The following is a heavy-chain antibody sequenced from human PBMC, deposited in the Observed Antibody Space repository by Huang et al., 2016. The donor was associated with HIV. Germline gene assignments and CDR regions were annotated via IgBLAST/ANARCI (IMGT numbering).Heavy chain of an antibody. V-gene: IGHV3-30*01. CDR1: GFTFTTDA. CDR2: ISYEGGNE. Sequence: QVRLVESGGGVVQPGRSLRLSCAASGFTFTTDAMHWVRRGPGKGLEWVAVISYEGGNEYYADSVKGRFTIFRDNSKKTLYLQMNSLRPEDTAVYYCAKDLGPYSGGWYGGYFDYWGQGTLVTVSS. CDR3: AKDLGPYSGGWYGGYFDY. D-gene: IGHD6-19*01. J-gene: IGHJ4*02.